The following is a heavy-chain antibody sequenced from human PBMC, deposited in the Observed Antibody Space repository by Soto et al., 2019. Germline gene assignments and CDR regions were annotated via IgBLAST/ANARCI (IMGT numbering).Heavy chain of an antibody. D-gene: IGHD7-27*01. CDR1: GGSISSSSYY. Sequence: SETLSLTCTVSGGSISSSSYYWGWIRQPPGKGLEWIGSIYYSGSTYYNPSLKSRVTISVDTSKNHFSLKLSSVTAADTAVYYCILGIRAFDIWGQGTMVTVSS. V-gene: IGHV4-39*01. CDR3: ILGIRAFDI. CDR2: IYYSGST. J-gene: IGHJ3*02.